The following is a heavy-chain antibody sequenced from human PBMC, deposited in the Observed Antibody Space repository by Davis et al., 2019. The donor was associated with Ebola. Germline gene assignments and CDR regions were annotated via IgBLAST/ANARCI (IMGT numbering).Heavy chain of an antibody. Sequence: MPSETLSLTCTVSGGSISSYYWSWIRQPPGKGLEWIGYIYYSGSTNYNPSLKSRVTISVDTSKNQFSLKLSSVTAADTAVYYCARDRYYYGSGSLGALDPWGQGTLVTVSS. D-gene: IGHD3-10*01. CDR2: IYYSGST. CDR3: ARDRYYYGSGSLGALDP. J-gene: IGHJ5*02. CDR1: GGSISSYY. V-gene: IGHV4-59*01.